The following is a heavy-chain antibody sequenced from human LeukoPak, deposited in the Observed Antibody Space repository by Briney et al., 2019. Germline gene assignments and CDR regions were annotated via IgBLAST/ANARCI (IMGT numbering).Heavy chain of an antibody. D-gene: IGHD3-22*01. CDR2: INHNGNVN. J-gene: IGHJ2*01. CDR3: ARGEYYYDSSGRGFDL. Sequence: GGSLRLSCAASGFTFSSYWMNWARQAPGKGLEWVASINHNGNVNYYVDSVKGRFTISRDNAKNSLYLQMNSLRAEDTAVYYCARGEYYYDSSGRGFDLWGHGTLVTVSS. CDR1: GFTFSSYW. V-gene: IGHV3-7*03.